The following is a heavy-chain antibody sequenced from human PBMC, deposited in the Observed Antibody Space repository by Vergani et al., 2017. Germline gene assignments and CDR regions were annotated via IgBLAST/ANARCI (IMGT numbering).Heavy chain of an antibody. D-gene: IGHD6-25*01. CDR2: IIPIFGTA. J-gene: IGHJ4*02. Sequence: QVQLVQSGSEVRKPGASVKVSCKASGGTFRSYAISWVRQAPGQGLEWMGRIIPIFGTANYAQKFQGRVTITADESTSTAYMELSSLRSEETAVYYCAGESKQRTVDYWGQGTLVTVSS. CDR1: GGTFRSYA. V-gene: IGHV1-69*13. CDR3: AGESKQRTVDY.